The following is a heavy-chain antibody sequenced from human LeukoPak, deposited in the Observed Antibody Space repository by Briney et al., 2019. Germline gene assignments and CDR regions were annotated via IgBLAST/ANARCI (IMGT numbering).Heavy chain of an antibody. D-gene: IGHD3-10*01. CDR2: ISGSGGST. CDR3: ANHRGHYLGSGAYFQY. J-gene: IGHJ4*02. Sequence: PGGSLRLSCAASGFTFSSYAMSWVRQVPGKGLECVSAISGSGGSTYYADSVKGRFTVSRDNSKSTLYLQMNSLRAEDTAIYYCANHRGHYLGSGAYFQYWGQGTVVTVSS. CDR1: GFTFSSYA. V-gene: IGHV3-23*01.